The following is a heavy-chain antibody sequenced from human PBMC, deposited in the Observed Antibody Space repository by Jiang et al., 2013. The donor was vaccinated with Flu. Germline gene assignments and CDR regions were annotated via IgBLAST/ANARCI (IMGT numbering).Heavy chain of an antibody. J-gene: IGHJ5*02. CDR2: TYYRSKWYN. D-gene: IGHD1-14*01. CDR1: GDSVSSNSAA. Sequence: TSQTLSLTCAISGDSVSSNSAAWNWIRQSPSRGLEWLGRTYYRSKWYNDYAVSVKSRITINPDTSKNQFSLQLNSVTPEDTAVYYCARSSEPGGEGVNWFDPWGQGTLVTVSS. CDR3: ARSSEPGGEGVNWFDP. V-gene: IGHV6-1*01.